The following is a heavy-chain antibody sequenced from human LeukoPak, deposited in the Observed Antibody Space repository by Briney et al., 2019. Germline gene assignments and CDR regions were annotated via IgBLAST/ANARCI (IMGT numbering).Heavy chain of an antibody. CDR2: INPNSGGT. CDR3: ARDAAAAGIDY. J-gene: IGHJ4*02. D-gene: IGHD6-13*01. Sequence: ASVTVSFMASVYTFTGYYMHWVRQAPGQGLEWMGWINPNSGGTNYAQKFQGRVTMTRDTSISTAYMELSRLRSDDTAVYYCARDAAAAGIDYWGQGTLVTVSS. CDR1: VYTFTGYY. V-gene: IGHV1-2*02.